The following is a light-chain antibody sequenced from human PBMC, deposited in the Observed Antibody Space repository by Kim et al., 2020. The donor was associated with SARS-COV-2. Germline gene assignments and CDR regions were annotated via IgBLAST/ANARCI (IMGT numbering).Light chain of an antibody. CDR2: GAS. J-gene: IGKJ4*01. CDR3: LQHNNYPLT. Sequence: AAVGDRVTITCRASQAISNYLAWFQWRPGKVPKLLIYGASSLQSGVPSRFSGSGSGTEFTLTISNLQPEDFATYYCLQHNNYPLTFGGGTKVDIK. V-gene: IGKV1-17*03. CDR1: QAISNY.